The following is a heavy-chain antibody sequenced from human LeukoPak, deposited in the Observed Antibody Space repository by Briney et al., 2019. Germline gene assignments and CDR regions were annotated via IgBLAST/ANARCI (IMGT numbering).Heavy chain of an antibody. D-gene: IGHD6-13*01. V-gene: IGHV4-34*01. CDR3: ARRCSWHPFDY. J-gene: IGHJ4*02. Sequence: SETLSLTCAVYGGSFSGYYWSWIRQPPGKGLEWIGEINHSGSTNYNPSLKSRVTISVDTSKNQFSLKLSSVTAADTAVYYCARRCSWHPFDYWGQGTLVTVSS. CDR2: INHSGST. CDR1: GGSFSGYY.